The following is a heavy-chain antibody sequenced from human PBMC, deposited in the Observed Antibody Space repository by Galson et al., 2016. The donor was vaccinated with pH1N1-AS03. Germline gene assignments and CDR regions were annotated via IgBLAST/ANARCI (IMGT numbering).Heavy chain of an antibody. J-gene: IGHJ3*02. D-gene: IGHD2/OR15-2a*01. CDR2: ISTSGTTI. CDR3: ARGWRENSFDM. CDR1: GFSFSDYS. Sequence: SLRLSCAASGFSFSDYSMDWVRQTPGRGLEWLSSISTSGTTIYYADSVKGRFTISRDNAKNSLYLQMNSLRAEDTAVYYCARGWRENSFDMWGQGTMVTVSS. V-gene: IGHV3-48*04.